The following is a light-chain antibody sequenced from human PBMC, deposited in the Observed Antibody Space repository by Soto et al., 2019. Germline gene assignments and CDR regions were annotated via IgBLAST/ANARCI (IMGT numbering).Light chain of an antibody. V-gene: IGLV1-51*01. CDR2: DNN. CDR3: GTWDDSLRAGV. J-gene: IGLJ2*01. Sequence: QSVLTQPPSVSAAPGQKVTISCSGSSSNIGNNYVSWYQQLPETAPNLVIYDNNKRPSGIPDRFSGSKSGTSATLGITGLQSGDEAEYFCGTWDDSLRAGVFGGGTKLTVL. CDR1: SSNIGNNY.